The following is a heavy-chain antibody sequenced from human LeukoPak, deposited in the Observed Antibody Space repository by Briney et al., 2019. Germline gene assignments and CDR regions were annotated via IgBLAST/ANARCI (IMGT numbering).Heavy chain of an antibody. CDR1: GGSLSGYY. V-gene: IGHV4-34*01. Sequence: PSETLSLTCAVYGGSLSGYYWSWIRQPPGKGLEWIGEINHSGSTNYNPSLKSRVTISVDTSKNQFSLKLSSVTAADTAVYYCARGRDDYGGFDYWGQGTLVTVSS. D-gene: IGHD4-17*01. J-gene: IGHJ4*02. CDR2: INHSGST. CDR3: ARGRDDYGGFDY.